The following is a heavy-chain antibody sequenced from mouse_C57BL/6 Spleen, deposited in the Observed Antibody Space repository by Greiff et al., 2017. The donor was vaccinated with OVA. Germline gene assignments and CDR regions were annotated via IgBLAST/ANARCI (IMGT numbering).Heavy chain of an antibody. D-gene: IGHD1-1*01. CDR3: AREGYGSSPHWYFDV. J-gene: IGHJ1*03. CDR2: INPGSGGT. Sequence: QVQLQQSGAELVRPGTSVKVSCKASGYAFTNYLIEWVKQRPGQGLEWIGVINPGSGGTNYNEKFKGKATLTADKSSSTAYMQLSSLTSEDSAVYFCAREGYGSSPHWYFDVWGTGTTVTVSS. V-gene: IGHV1-54*01. CDR1: GYAFTNYL.